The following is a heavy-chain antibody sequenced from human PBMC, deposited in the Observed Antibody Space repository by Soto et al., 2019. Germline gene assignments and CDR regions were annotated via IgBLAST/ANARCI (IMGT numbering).Heavy chain of an antibody. J-gene: IGHJ3*01. CDR1: GFTFDDYA. CDR3: AKGYCSSTSCPPDAFDF. D-gene: IGHD2-2*01. CDR2: ISWNSGSI. V-gene: IGHV3-9*01. Sequence: GGSLRLSCAASGFTFDDYAMHWVRQAPGKGLEWVSGISWNSGSIGYADSVKGRFTISRDNAKNSLYLQMNSLRAEDTALYYCAKGYCSSTSCPPDAFDFWGQGTMVTVSS.